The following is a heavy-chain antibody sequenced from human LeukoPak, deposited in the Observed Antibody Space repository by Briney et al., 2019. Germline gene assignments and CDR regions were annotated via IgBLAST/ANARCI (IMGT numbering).Heavy chain of an antibody. D-gene: IGHD6-19*01. Sequence: GGSLRLSCAASGFTFDTYNFNWVRQAPGKGLEWVATIRSYSSYIHYADSVKGRFIISRDDAKKSMYLRMNSLRVEDTAVYFCARAGRFSGLYMGYWGQGTLVTVSS. V-gene: IGHV3-21*01. J-gene: IGHJ4*02. CDR1: GFTFDTYN. CDR3: ARAGRFSGLYMGY. CDR2: IRSYSSYI.